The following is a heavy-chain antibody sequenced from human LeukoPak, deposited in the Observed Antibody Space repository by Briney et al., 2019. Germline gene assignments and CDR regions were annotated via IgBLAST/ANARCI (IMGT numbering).Heavy chain of an antibody. D-gene: IGHD3-3*01. CDR1: GGSISSSSYY. V-gene: IGHV4-39*07. Sequence: SETLSLTCTVSGGSISSSSYYWGWIRQPPGKGLEWIGSIYYSGSTYYNPSLKSRVTISVDTSKNQFSLKLSSVTAADTAVYYCARGADFWSGNFDYWGQGTLVTVSS. CDR2: IYYSGST. J-gene: IGHJ4*02. CDR3: ARGADFWSGNFDY.